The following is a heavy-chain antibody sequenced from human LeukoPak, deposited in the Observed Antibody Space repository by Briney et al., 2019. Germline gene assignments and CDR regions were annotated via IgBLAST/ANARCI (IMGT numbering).Heavy chain of an antibody. CDR1: GFTFSSYA. V-gene: IGHV3-23*01. D-gene: IGHD3-22*01. CDR3: ARAQNYYDSSGSYFQH. J-gene: IGHJ1*01. CDR2: ISGSGGST. Sequence: GGSLRLSCAASGFTFSSYAMSWVRQAPGKGLEWVSAISGSGGSTYYADSAKGRFTISRDNSKNTLYLQMNSLRAEDTAVYYCARAQNYYDSSGSYFQHWGQGTLVTVPS.